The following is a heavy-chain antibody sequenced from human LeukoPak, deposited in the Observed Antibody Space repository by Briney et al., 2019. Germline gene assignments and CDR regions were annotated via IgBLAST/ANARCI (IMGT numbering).Heavy chain of an antibody. J-gene: IGHJ4*02. CDR3: AKGGAAAGTSDY. D-gene: IGHD6-13*01. V-gene: IGHV3-23*01. CDR1: GFTFSSYD. Sequence: TGGSLRLSCAASGFTFSSYDMSWVRQAPGKGLEWVSAISGSGGSTYYADSVKGRFTISRDNSKNTLYLQMNSLRAEDTAVYYCAKGGAAAGTSDYWGQGTLVTVSS. CDR2: ISGSGGST.